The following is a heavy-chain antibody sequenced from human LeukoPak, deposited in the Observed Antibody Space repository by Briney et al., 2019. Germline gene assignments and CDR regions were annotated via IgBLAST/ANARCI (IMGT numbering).Heavy chain of an antibody. D-gene: IGHD1-14*01. CDR1: GGSISSGDYY. CDR3: ARERGEPPYADY. J-gene: IGHJ4*02. V-gene: IGHV4-30-4*08. Sequence: SETLSLTCAVSGGSISSGDYYWSWIRQPPGKGLEWIGYIYYSGSTYYNPSLKSRVTISVDTSKNQFSLKLSSVTAADTAVYYCARERGEPPYADYWGQGTLVTVSS. CDR2: IYYSGST.